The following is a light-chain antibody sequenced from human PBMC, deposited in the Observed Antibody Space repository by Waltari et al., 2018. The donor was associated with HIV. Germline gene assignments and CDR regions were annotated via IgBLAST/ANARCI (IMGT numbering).Light chain of an antibody. Sequence: SVLTQQPSVSGAPGQRVTIPCTGSSSNIGAGYDVHWYQQRPGTAPKLLIYGNSNRPSGVPDRFSGSKSGASASLAITGLQAEDEADYYCQSYDSSLSGWVFGGGTKLTVL. J-gene: IGLJ3*02. CDR3: QSYDSSLSGWV. CDR1: SSNIGAGYD. V-gene: IGLV1-40*01. CDR2: GNS.